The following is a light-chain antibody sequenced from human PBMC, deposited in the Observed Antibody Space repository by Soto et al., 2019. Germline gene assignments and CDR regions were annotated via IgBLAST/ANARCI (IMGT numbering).Light chain of an antibody. CDR3: HQYGGSPPYT. V-gene: IGKV3-20*01. Sequence: EIVLTQSPGTLSLSLGERATLSCRVSQSVSSTYLAWYQHKPGQAPRLLIYGASRRATGIPERFSGSGCGTEFTLTISRLEPEDFAVYYCHQYGGSPPYTFGQGTKLEIK. J-gene: IGKJ2*01. CDR1: QSVSSTY. CDR2: GAS.